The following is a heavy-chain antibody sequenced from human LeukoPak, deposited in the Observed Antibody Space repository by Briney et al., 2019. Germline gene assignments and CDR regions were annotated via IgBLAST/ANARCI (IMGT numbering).Heavy chain of an antibody. CDR1: GESFSGYF. CDR3: ARGRRNWFDP. J-gene: IGHJ5*02. Sequence: SETLSLTCAVSGESFSGYFWTWIRQPPGKGLEWIGEINHSGSTNYNPSLKSRVTISVDTSKNQFSLKLSSVTAADTAVYYCARGRRNWFDPWGQGTLVTVSS. V-gene: IGHV4-34*01. CDR2: INHSGST.